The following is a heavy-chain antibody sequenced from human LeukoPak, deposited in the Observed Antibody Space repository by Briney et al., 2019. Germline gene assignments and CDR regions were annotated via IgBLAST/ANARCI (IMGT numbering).Heavy chain of an antibody. CDR2: ISSDGSST. J-gene: IGHJ4*02. CDR1: GFTFSSYW. Sequence: GGSLRLSCAASGFTFSSYWMHWVRQAPGRGLVWVSRISSDGSSTSYADSVKGRFTIFRDNAKNTLYLQVNSLRAEDTAVYYCARGAVGSSWFEDYFDYWGQGTLVTVSS. V-gene: IGHV3-74*01. CDR3: ARGAVGSSWFEDYFDY. D-gene: IGHD6-13*01.